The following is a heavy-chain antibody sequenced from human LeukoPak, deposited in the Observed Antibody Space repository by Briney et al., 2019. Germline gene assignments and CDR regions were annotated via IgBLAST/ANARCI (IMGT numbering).Heavy chain of an antibody. J-gene: IGHJ4*02. CDR3: ARDLYYYDSSGSGLYFDY. Sequence: SVKVSCKASGGTFSSYAISWVRQAPGQGLEWMGGIIPIFGTANYAQKFQGRVTITADESASTAYMELSSLRSEDTAVYYCARDLYYYDSSGSGLYFDYWGQGTLVTVSS. V-gene: IGHV1-69*13. D-gene: IGHD3-22*01. CDR1: GGTFSSYA. CDR2: IIPIFGTA.